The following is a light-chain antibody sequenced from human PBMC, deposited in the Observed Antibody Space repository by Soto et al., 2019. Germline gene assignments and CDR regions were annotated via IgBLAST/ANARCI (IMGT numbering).Light chain of an antibody. CDR2: GAS. V-gene: IGKV3-20*01. J-gene: IGKJ4*01. CDR3: QQYGSSPLT. Sequence: EIVLTQSPGTLSLSPGERATLSCRASQSVSSNLLAWYQQKPGQAPRLLIYGASSRATGIPDRFSGSGSGTDFTLTISRLESEDVAVYYCQQYGSSPLTFGGGTKVEIK. CDR1: QSVSSNL.